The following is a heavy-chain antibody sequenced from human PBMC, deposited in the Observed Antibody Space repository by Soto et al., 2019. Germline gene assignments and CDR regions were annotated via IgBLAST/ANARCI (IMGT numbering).Heavy chain of an antibody. J-gene: IGHJ5*01. V-gene: IGHV4-39*01. CDR1: GGSTRSSSYH. Sequence: SETLSHTCTVSGGSTRSSSYHGCWIRQPPGKGLEWIGSIYYSGSTYYNPSLKSRVTISVDTSKNQFSLKLSSVTAADTAVYYCARHKGSLLVWGVILPELFDLWGQRTPVIVSS. CDR2: IYYSGST. CDR3: ARHKGSLLVWGVILPELFDL. D-gene: IGHD3-10*01.